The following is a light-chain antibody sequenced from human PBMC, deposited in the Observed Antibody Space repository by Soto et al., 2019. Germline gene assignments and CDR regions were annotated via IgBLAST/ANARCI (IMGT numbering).Light chain of an antibody. J-gene: IGKJ1*01. CDR2: AVS. CDR3: QHTYSAPPL. V-gene: IGKV1-39*01. CDR1: QRIGTN. Sequence: DIQMTQSPSSLSASIGDRVTLTCRASQRIGTNLNWYQQRPGKAPKLLIYAVSSLQSGVSSRFSGSGSETDFTLSINSLARDDFATYYCQHTYSAPPLFGQGTKV.